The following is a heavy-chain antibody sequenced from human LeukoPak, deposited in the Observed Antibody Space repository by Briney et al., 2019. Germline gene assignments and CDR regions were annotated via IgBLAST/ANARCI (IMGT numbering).Heavy chain of an antibody. CDR2: IRFEASNK. CDR3: AKDDNGPQDN. V-gene: IGHV3-30*02. D-gene: IGHD1-14*01. Sequence: PGGSLRLSCVASGFSFDNYGMHWVRQAPGKGLEWVSLIRFEASNKFYAPSVKGRFTISRDNSKNTLYLQMNSLRVEDTALYYCAKDDNGPQDNWGRGTLVTVSS. J-gene: IGHJ4*02. CDR1: GFSFDNYG.